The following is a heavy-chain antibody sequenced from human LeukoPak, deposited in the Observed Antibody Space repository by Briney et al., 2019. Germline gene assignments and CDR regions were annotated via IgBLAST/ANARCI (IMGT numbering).Heavy chain of an antibody. CDR3: ARKGGYGLDFDY. D-gene: IGHD5-18*01. Sequence: GGSLRLSCAASGFTFSVAAMTWVRQAPGKGLEWVSLIGASGESTYYADSVKGRFTISRDNSKNTLSLQMNSLRAEDTAVYYCARKGGYGLDFDYWGQGTLVTVSS. CDR2: IGASGEST. V-gene: IGHV3-23*01. CDR1: GFTFSVAA. J-gene: IGHJ4*02.